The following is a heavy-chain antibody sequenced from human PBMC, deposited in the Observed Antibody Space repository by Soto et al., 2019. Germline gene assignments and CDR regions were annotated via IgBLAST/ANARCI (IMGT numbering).Heavy chain of an antibody. D-gene: IGHD2-15*01. J-gene: IGHJ4*02. CDR3: ARAVPRYCSGGSCYTRMDY. Sequence: PSENLSLTCAVYGGSFSGYYWSWIRQPPGKGLEWIGEINHSGSTNYNPSLKSRVTISVDTSKNQFSLKLSSVTAADTAVYYCARAVPRYCSGGSCYTRMDYWGLGTLVTVS. V-gene: IGHV4-34*01. CDR2: INHSGST. CDR1: GGSFSGYY.